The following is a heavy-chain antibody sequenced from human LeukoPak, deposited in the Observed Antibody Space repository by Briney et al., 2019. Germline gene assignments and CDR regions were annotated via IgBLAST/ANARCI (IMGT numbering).Heavy chain of an antibody. V-gene: IGHV4-59*01. CDR1: GDSINSYY. CDR3: ARGRWLPNAFDI. J-gene: IGHJ3*02. Sequence: SETLSLTCTVSGDSINSYYWNWIRQPPGKGLEWIGYIYYSGRTDYNPSLKSRVTISVDTSKHQFSMKLKSVTAADTAVYFCARGRWLPNAFDIWGQGTMVTVFS. D-gene: IGHD5-24*01. CDR2: IYYSGRT.